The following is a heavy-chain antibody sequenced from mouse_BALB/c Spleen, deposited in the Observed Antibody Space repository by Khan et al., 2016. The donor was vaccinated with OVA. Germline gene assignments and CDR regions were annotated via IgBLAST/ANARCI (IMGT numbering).Heavy chain of an antibody. CDR3: ARGGITTGYFDF. CDR1: GYTFTSYW. Sequence: VQLQQSGAELARPGASVKLSCKASGYTFTSYWMQWVKQRPGQGLKWIGAIYPGDGNTRYTQKFKGKATLTADKSSSTAYMELSSLASEDSAVYDWARGGITTGYFDFWGQGTTLTVSS. V-gene: IGHV1-87*01. CDR2: IYPGDGNT. J-gene: IGHJ2*01. D-gene: IGHD2-4*01.